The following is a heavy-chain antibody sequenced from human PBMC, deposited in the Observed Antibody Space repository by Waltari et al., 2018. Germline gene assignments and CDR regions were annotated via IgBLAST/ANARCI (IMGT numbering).Heavy chain of an antibody. J-gene: IGHJ6*02. Sequence: EEQLVESGGGLVQPGDSLRLSCAVPGFPFSSSWMHWVRQAPGKGPLWVSRISSDARDTTYADSVKGRFTISRDNAKNTLYLQMNRLRAEDTAVYFCARVSRRTYRSPVPGRHYYYGMDVWGQGTTVTVSS. CDR3: ARVSRRTYRSPVPGRHYYYGMDV. V-gene: IGHV3-74*03. CDR1: GFPFSSSW. D-gene: IGHD1-1*01. CDR2: ISSDARDT.